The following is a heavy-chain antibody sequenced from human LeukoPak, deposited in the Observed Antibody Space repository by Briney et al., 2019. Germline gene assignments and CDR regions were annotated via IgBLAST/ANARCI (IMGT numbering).Heavy chain of an antibody. V-gene: IGHV7-4-1*02. CDR3: ARDSPVFSSSGYYPLGYYGMDV. J-gene: IGHJ6*02. D-gene: IGHD3-22*01. CDR1: GYTFTSYA. Sequence: ASVKVSCKASGYTFTSYAMNWVRQAPGQGLEWMGWINTNTGNPTYAQGFTGRFVFSLDTSVSTAYLQISSLKAEDTAVYYCARDSPVFSSSGYYPLGYYGMDVWGQGTTVTVSS. CDR2: INTNTGNP.